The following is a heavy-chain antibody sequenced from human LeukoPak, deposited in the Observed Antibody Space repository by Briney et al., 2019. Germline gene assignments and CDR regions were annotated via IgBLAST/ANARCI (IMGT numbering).Heavy chain of an antibody. V-gene: IGHV3-30*01. J-gene: IGHJ1*01. CDR1: GFTFSSYA. CDR3: ARGPTGGNSEQYFQH. D-gene: IGHD4-23*01. CDR2: ISYDGSNK. Sequence: GRSLRLSCAASGFTFSSYAMHWVRQAPGKGLEWVAVISYDGSNKYYADSVKGRFTISRDNSKNTLYLQMNSLRAEDTAVYYCARGPTGGNSEQYFQHRGQGTLVTVSS.